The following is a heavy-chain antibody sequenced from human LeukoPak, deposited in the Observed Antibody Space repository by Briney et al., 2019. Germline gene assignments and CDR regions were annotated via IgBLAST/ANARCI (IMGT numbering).Heavy chain of an antibody. CDR2: ISAYKGNT. CDR3: ARQVPGYCSSTSCYDDAFDI. J-gene: IGHJ3*02. CDR1: GYTFTSYG. Sequence: GASVKVSCKASGYTFTSYGISWVRQAPGQGLEWMGWISAYKGNTNYAQKLQGRVTMTTDTSTSTAYMELRSLRSDDTAVYYCARQVPGYCSSTSCYDDAFDIWGQGTMVTVSS. V-gene: IGHV1-18*01. D-gene: IGHD2-2*03.